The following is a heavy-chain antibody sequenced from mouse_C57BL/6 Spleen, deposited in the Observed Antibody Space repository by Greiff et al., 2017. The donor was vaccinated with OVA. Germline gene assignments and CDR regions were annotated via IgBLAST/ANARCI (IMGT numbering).Heavy chain of an antibody. CDR2: IHPNSGST. CDR1: GYTFTSYW. V-gene: IGHV1-64*01. J-gene: IGHJ3*01. CDR3: ARGELAWFAY. Sequence: QVQLKQSGAELVKPGASVKLSCKASGYTFTSYWMHWVKQRPGQGLEWIGMIHPNSGSTNYNEKFKSKATLTVDKSSSTAYMQLSSLTSEDSAVYYCARGELAWFAYWGQGTLVTVSA.